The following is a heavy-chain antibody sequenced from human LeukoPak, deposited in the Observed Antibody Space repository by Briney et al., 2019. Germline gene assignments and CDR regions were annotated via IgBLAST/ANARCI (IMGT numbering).Heavy chain of an antibody. CDR3: ARSNTDMVPGYY. Sequence: SETLSLTCTVSGGSISSGGYYWSWIRQHPGKGLEWIGYIYYSGSTYYNPSLKSRVTISVDTSKNQFSLKLSSVTAADTAVYYCARSNTDMVPGYYWGQGTLVTVSS. CDR1: GGSISSGGYY. D-gene: IGHD5-18*01. J-gene: IGHJ4*02. V-gene: IGHV4-31*03. CDR2: IYYSGST.